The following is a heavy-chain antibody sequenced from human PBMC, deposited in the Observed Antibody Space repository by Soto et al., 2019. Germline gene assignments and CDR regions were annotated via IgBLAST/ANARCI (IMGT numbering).Heavy chain of an antibody. CDR2: INPRDATT. D-gene: IGHD3-16*01. J-gene: IGHJ4*02. CDR1: GYSFTSQY. V-gene: IGHV1-46*01. Sequence: ASVKVSCKASGYSFTSQYMHWVRQAPGQGLEWMGIINPRDATTFYPQKFQGRVTVTRDTSTSTVYMELSSLRSEDTAVYYCALAPFGSWTSDSDYWGQGTLVTVSS. CDR3: ALAPFGSWTSDSDY.